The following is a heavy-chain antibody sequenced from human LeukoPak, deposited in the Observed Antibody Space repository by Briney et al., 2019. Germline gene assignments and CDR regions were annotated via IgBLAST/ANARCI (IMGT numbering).Heavy chain of an antibody. CDR1: GFTFSSYA. V-gene: IGHV3-23*01. Sequence: GGSLRLSCAASGFTFSSYAMSWVRQAPGKGLEWVSAISGSGGSTYYADSVKGRFTISRDNSENTMYLQMSSLRAEDTAVYYCAKVVVSKAQTFDYWGQGTLVTVSS. J-gene: IGHJ4*02. CDR2: ISGSGGST. D-gene: IGHD3-22*01. CDR3: AKVVVSKAQTFDY.